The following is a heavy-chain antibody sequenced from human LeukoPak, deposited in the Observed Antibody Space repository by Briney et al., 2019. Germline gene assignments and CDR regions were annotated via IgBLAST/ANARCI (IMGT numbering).Heavy chain of an antibody. Sequence: SETLPLTCAVCGGSFSGYYWSWIRQPPGKGLEWIGEINHSGSTNYNPSLKSRVTISVDTSKNQFSLKLSSVTAADTAVYYCARPYYDILTDYGMDVWGQGTTVTVSS. V-gene: IGHV4-34*01. D-gene: IGHD3-9*01. J-gene: IGHJ6*02. CDR1: GGSFSGYY. CDR3: ARPYYDILTDYGMDV. CDR2: INHSGST.